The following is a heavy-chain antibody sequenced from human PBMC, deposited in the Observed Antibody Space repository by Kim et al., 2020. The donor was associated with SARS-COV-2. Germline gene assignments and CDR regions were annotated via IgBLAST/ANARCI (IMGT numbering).Heavy chain of an antibody. D-gene: IGHD2-2*01. V-gene: IGHV3-33*05. Sequence: GGSLRLSCAASGFTFSSYGMHWVRQAPGKGLEWVAVISYDGSNKYYADSVKGRFTISRDNSKNTLYLQMNSLRAEDTAVYYCARAGYCSSTSCSGYFDLWGRGTLVTVSS. J-gene: IGHJ2*01. CDR3: ARAGYCSSTSCSGYFDL. CDR2: ISYDGSNK. CDR1: GFTFSSYG.